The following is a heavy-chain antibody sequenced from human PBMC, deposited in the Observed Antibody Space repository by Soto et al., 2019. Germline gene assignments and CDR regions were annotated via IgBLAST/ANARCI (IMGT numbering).Heavy chain of an antibody. D-gene: IGHD2-21*02. CDR3: ARRVVTATRQPYYFDY. Sequence: PSETLSLTCTVSGGSISSSSYYWGWIRQPPGKGLEWIGSIYYSGSTYYNPSLKSRVTISVDTSKNQFSLKLSSVTAADTAVYYCARRVVTATRQPYYFDYWGQGTLVTVSS. CDR1: GGSISSSSYY. CDR2: IYYSGST. V-gene: IGHV4-39*01. J-gene: IGHJ4*02.